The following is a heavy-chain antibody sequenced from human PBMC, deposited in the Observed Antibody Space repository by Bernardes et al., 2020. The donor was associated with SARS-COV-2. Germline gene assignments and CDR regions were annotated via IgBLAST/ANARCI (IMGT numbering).Heavy chain of an antibody. CDR2: INPDTRKI. V-gene: IGHV3-7*01. J-gene: IGHJ4*02. CDR1: GFSFSTYW. D-gene: IGHD4-17*01. CDR3: ARLSNNGDYYFDH. Sequence: GGSLRLSCAASGFSFSTYWMSWVRQAPGKGLEWVANINPDTRKISYVGSVRGRFTIFRDNAKNSLFLQINSLRVEDAAVYYCARLSNNGDYYFDHWGQGTLVTVPS.